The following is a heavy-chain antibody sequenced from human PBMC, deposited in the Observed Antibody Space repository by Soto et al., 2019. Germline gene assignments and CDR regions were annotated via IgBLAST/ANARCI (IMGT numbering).Heavy chain of an antibody. CDR3: AKHPVVGVAARSPYYYYYMDV. CDR1: GFTFSSYA. Sequence: GGSLRLSCAASGFTFSSYAMSWVRQAPGKRLEWVSAISGSGGSTYYADSVKGRFTISRDNSKNTLYLQMNSLRAEDTAVYYCAKHPVVGVAARSPYYYYYMDVWGKGTTVTVSS. D-gene: IGHD2-15*01. V-gene: IGHV3-23*01. CDR2: ISGSGGST. J-gene: IGHJ6*03.